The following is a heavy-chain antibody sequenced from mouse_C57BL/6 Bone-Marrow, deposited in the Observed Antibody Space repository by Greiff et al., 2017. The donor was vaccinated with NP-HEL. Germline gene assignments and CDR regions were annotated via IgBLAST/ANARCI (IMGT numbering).Heavy chain of an antibody. Sequence: EVKLMESGGGLVQPGGSLKLSCAASGFTFSDYGMAWVRQAPRKGPEWVAFISNFAYSIYYADTVTGRFTISRENAKNTLYLEMSSLRSEDTAMYYCARNYGSPPWYFDVWGTGTTVTVSS. CDR3: ARNYGSPPWYFDV. D-gene: IGHD1-1*01. CDR1: GFTFSDYG. CDR2: ISNFAYSI. V-gene: IGHV5-15*01. J-gene: IGHJ1*03.